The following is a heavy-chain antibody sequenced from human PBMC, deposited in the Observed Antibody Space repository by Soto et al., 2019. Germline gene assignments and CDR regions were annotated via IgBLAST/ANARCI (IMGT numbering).Heavy chain of an antibody. D-gene: IGHD2-15*01. J-gene: IGHJ6*02. CDR2: ISYDGSNK. CDR1: GFTFSSYA. V-gene: IGHV3-30-3*01. CDR3: ARDLTVVTPNYYYGMDV. Sequence: QVQLVESGGGVVQPGRSLRLSCAASGFTFSSYAMHWVRQAPGKGLEWVAVISYDGSNKYYADSVKGRFTISTDNSKNTLYLQMNSLRAEDTAVYYCARDLTVVTPNYYYGMDVWGQGTTVTVSS.